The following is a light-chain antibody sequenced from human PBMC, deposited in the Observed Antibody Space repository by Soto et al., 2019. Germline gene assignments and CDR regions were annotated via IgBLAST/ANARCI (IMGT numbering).Light chain of an antibody. CDR1: QSVSSN. J-gene: IGKJ3*01. Sequence: EIVMTQSPATLSVSPGERATLSCRVGQSVSSNLACYQQKPGQAPRLLIYGASTRATGIPARFSGSGSGTEFTLTISSLQSEDFAVDYCQQYNNWPPLTFGPGTKVDIK. CDR2: GAS. CDR3: QQYNNWPPLT. V-gene: IGKV3-15*01.